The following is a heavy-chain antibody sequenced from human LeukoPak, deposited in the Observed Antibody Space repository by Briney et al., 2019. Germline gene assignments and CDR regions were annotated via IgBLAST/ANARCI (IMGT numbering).Heavy chain of an antibody. CDR1: GGTFSSYA. CDR2: IIPIFGTA. CDR3: ARDLIKYYDILTGYYSLGY. J-gene: IGHJ4*02. V-gene: IGHV1-69*13. Sequence: SVKVSCKASGGTFSSYAISWVRQAPGQGLEWMGGIIPIFGTANYAQKFQGRVTITADESTSTAYMELSSLRSEDTAVYYCARDLIKYYDILTGYYSLGYWGQGTLVTVSS. D-gene: IGHD3-9*01.